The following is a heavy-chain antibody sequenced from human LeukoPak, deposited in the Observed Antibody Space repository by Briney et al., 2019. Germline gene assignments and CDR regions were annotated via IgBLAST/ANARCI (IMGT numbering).Heavy chain of an antibody. CDR1: GFTFSSYG. CDR3: AREIHSGRSDAFDI. D-gene: IGHD1-26*01. Sequence: GRSLRLSCAASGFTFSSYGIHWVRQAPGKGLEWVANIWYDGGNKYYADSVKGRFTISRDNSKDTVYLQMNSLRAEDTAVYYCAREIHSGRSDAFDIWGQGTMVTVSS. J-gene: IGHJ3*02. CDR2: IWYDGGNK. V-gene: IGHV3-33*01.